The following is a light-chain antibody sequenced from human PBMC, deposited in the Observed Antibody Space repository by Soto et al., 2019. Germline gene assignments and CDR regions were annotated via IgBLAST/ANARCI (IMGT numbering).Light chain of an antibody. J-gene: IGLJ2*01. V-gene: IGLV1-51*01. CDR1: GSNIGSNS. Sequence: QSVLTQPPSVSAAPGQTVTISCSGRGSNIGSNSVSWYQQVPGTATKLLLYDNDKRPSGIPDRFFGSKSGTSATLGIAGLQTADEADYYCGTWESYLSVGVFGGGTKLTVL. CDR2: DND. CDR3: GTWESYLSVGV.